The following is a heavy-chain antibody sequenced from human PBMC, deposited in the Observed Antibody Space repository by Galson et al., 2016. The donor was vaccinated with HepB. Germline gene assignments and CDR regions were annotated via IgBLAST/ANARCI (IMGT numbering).Heavy chain of an antibody. J-gene: IGHJ5*02. CDR1: GFPFSRYG. CDR3: ARYALMSQGVMGDH. V-gene: IGHV3-33*01. Sequence: SLRLSCAASGFPFSRYGMHWVRQAPGKGLEWVAVIWYDGNKKYYGDSVKGRFTISRDNANNTLYLQMDSLRGEDTAAYHCARYALMSQGVMGDHWGQGTLVTVSS. CDR2: IWYDGNKK. D-gene: IGHD3-16*01.